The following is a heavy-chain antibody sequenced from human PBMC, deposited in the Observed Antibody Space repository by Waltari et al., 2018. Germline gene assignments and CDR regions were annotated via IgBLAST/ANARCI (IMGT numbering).Heavy chain of an antibody. V-gene: IGHV4-39*07. D-gene: IGHD3-22*01. CDR2: IYYSGII. CDR1: GGSISSSSYY. Sequence: QLQLQESGPGLVKPSETLSLTCTVSGGSISSSSYYWGWIRQPPGKGLEWIGSIYYSGIIYYNPSLKSLVTISVYTSKNQFSLKLSSVTAADTAVYYCARDPGAYYYDSSGTSKGSAFDIWGQGTMVTVSS. J-gene: IGHJ3*02. CDR3: ARDPGAYYYDSSGTSKGSAFDI.